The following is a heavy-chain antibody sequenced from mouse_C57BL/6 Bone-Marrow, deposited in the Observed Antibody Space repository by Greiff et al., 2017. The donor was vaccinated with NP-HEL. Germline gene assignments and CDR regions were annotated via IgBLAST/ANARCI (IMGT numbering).Heavy chain of an antibody. V-gene: IGHV1-39*01. CDR2: INPNYGST. CDR3: AIYDGYLYGFDY. Sequence: EVQLQESGPELVKPGASVKISCKASGYSFTDYNMNWVKQSNGKSLEWIGVINPNYGSTSYNQKFKGKATLTVDPSSSTAYMQLNSLTSADSAVYYCAIYDGYLYGFDYRGQGTTLTVSS. D-gene: IGHD2-3*01. CDR1: GYSFTDYN. J-gene: IGHJ2*01.